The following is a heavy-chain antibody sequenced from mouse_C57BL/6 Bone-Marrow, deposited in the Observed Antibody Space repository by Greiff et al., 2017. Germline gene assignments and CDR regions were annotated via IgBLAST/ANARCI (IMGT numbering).Heavy chain of an antibody. CDR1: GYTFTSYG. Sequence: VQLQQSGAELARPGASVKLSCKASGYTFTSYGISWVKQRTGQGLEWIGEIYPRSGNTYYNEKFKGKATLTADKSSSTAYMEIRSLTSEDSAVYFCAREGNYGNPWFAYWGQGTLVTVSA. D-gene: IGHD2-1*01. J-gene: IGHJ3*01. CDR2: IYPRSGNT. CDR3: AREGNYGNPWFAY. V-gene: IGHV1-81*01.